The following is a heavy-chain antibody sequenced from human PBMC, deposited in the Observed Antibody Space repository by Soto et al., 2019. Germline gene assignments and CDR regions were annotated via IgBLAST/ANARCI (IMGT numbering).Heavy chain of an antibody. V-gene: IGHV3-66*01. CDR3: ARDSCDNSWYWAVDI. Sequence: EVQLVASGGGLVQPGGSLRLSCAASGFSVSRDYMSWVRQAPGKGLEWVSVIYSDGTTYYADSVKGRFTISRDNFKNTLYLQMNSLRAEDTAVYYCARDSCDNSWYWAVDIWGQGTLVTVSS. CDR2: IYSDGTT. D-gene: IGHD3-22*01. CDR1: GFSVSRDY. J-gene: IGHJ3*02.